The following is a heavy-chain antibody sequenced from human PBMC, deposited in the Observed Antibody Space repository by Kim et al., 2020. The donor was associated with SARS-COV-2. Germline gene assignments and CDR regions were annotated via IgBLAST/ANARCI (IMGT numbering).Heavy chain of an antibody. J-gene: IGHJ4*02. Sequence: GGSLRLSCAASGFTFDDYAMHWVRQAPGKGLEWVSGISWNSGSIGYADSVKGRFTISRDNAKNSLYLQMNSLRAEDTALYYCAKDNYYDSSGYFDYWGQGTLVTVSS. D-gene: IGHD3-22*01. V-gene: IGHV3-9*01. CDR3: AKDNYYDSSGYFDY. CDR1: GFTFDDYA. CDR2: ISWNSGSI.